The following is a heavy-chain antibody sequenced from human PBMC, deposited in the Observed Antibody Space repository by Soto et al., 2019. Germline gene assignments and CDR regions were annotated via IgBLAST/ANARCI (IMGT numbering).Heavy chain of an antibody. V-gene: IGHV1-2*02. CDR3: ARIKWGLNYYNGMDV. D-gene: IGHD1-26*01. Sequence: EASVKVSCKPSGYSFSDYFIQWARQAPGQGLEWVAWINPKTAATNYAKKFQGRVSLTWDTSSTTAYVELTRLRPDDTAVYYCARIKWGLNYYNGMDVWGQGTTVTVSS. CDR1: GYSFSDYF. J-gene: IGHJ6*02. CDR2: INPKTAAT.